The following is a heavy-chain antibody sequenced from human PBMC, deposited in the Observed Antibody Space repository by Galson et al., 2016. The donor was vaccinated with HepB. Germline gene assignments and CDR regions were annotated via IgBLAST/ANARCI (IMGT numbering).Heavy chain of an antibody. D-gene: IGHD3-10*01. J-gene: IGHJ4*02. Sequence: SLRLSCAASGFSFNSYSMHWVRQAPAKGLEWLAAISYDGSKKYHADSVKGRFTISRDNSKNMLFLPMNSLRHDDSGVYYCAREFPAGSFDYWGQGTLVTVSS. CDR1: GFSFNSYS. V-gene: IGHV3-30-3*01. CDR2: ISYDGSKK. CDR3: AREFPAGSFDY.